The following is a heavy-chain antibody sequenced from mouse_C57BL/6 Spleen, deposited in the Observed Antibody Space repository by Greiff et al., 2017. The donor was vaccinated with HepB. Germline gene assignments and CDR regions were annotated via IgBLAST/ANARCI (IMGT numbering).Heavy chain of an antibody. CDR3: ARGGDYGSSPFAY. CDR1: GYTFTSYW. V-gene: IGHV1-69*01. J-gene: IGHJ3*01. Sequence: QVQLQQSGAELVMPGASVKLSCKASGYTFTSYWMHWVKQRPGQGLEWIGEIDPSDSYTNYNQKFKGKSTLTVDKSSSTAYMQLSSLTSEDSAVYYCARGGDYGSSPFAYWGQGTLVTVSA. CDR2: IDPSDSYT. D-gene: IGHD1-1*01.